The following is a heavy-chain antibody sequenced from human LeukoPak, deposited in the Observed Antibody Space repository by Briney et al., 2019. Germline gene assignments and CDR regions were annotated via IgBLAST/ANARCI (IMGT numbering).Heavy chain of an antibody. Sequence: GTLRLSCAASGFTFSSYGMSWVRQAPGKGLVLVSRINSDGSSTSYADSVKGRFTISRDNAKNTLYLQMNSLRAEDTAVYYCASISVAGIYYYYMDVWGKGTTVTVSS. D-gene: IGHD6-19*01. J-gene: IGHJ6*03. V-gene: IGHV3-74*01. CDR3: ASISVAGIYYYYMDV. CDR1: GFTFSSYG. CDR2: INSDGSST.